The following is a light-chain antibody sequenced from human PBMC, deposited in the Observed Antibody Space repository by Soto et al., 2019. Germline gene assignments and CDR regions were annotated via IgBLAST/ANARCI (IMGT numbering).Light chain of an antibody. CDR2: DAS. CDR3: QQCDRSPWT. CDR1: QSVSSY. V-gene: IGKV3-11*01. J-gene: IGKJ1*01. Sequence: EIVLTQSPATLSLSPGERATLSCRASQSVSSYLAWYQQKPGQAPRLLIYDASNRATGIPARFSGSGSGTDFTLTISSLEPEDFAVYYCQQCDRSPWTFGQGTTVEI.